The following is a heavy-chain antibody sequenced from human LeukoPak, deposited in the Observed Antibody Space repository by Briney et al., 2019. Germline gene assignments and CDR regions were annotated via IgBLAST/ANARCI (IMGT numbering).Heavy chain of an antibody. Sequence: PGGSLRLSCAASGFTFSSYEMSWVRQAPGKGLEWVSYISSSGSTIYYADSVKGRFTISRDNAKNSLYLQMNSLRAEDTAVYYCARDTAGTGSSWPVDYWGQGTLVTVSS. J-gene: IGHJ4*02. CDR2: ISSSGSTI. CDR1: GFTFSSYE. V-gene: IGHV3-48*03. CDR3: ARDTAGTGSSWPVDY. D-gene: IGHD6-13*01.